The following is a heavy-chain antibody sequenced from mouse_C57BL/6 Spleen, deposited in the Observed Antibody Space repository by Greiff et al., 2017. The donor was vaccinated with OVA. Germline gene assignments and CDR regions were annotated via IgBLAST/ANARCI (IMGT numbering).Heavy chain of an antibody. D-gene: IGHD1-1*01. J-gene: IGHJ1*03. CDR2: INPYNGGT. V-gene: IGHV1-19*01. Sequence: VQLQQSGPVLVKPGASVKMSCKASGYTFTDYYMNWVKQSHGKSLEWIGVINPYNGGTSYNQKFKGKATLTVDKSSSTAYMELNSLTSEDSAVYYCASSGGSSWYFDVWGTGTTVTVSS. CDR1: GYTFTDYY. CDR3: ASSGGSSWYFDV.